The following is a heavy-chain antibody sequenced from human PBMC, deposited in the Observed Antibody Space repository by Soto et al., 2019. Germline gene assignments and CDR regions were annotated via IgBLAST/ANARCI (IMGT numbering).Heavy chain of an antibody. CDR2: ISYDGSNK. D-gene: IGHD2-2*01. CDR3: AKEGYCSSTSCYVPYYFDY. J-gene: IGHJ4*02. Sequence: RGSLRLSCAASGFTFSSYGMHWVRQAPGKGLEWVAVISYDGSNKYYADSVKGRFTISRDNSKNTLYLQMNSLRAEDTAVYYCAKEGYCSSTSCYVPYYFDYWGQGTLVTVSS. CDR1: GFTFSSYG. V-gene: IGHV3-30*18.